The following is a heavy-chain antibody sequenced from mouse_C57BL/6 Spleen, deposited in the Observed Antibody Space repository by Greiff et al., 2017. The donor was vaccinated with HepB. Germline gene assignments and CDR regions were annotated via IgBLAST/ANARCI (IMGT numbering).Heavy chain of an antibody. CDR3: ARDGNYVAWFAY. D-gene: IGHD2-1*01. CDR1: GYAFSSYW. Sequence: VQLQESGAELAKPGASVKISCKASGYAFSSYWMNWVKQRPGKGLEWIGQIYPGDGDTNYNGKFKGKATLTADKSSSTAYMQLSSLTSEDSAVYFCARDGNYVAWFAYWGQGTLVTVSA. V-gene: IGHV1-80*01. J-gene: IGHJ3*01. CDR2: IYPGDGDT.